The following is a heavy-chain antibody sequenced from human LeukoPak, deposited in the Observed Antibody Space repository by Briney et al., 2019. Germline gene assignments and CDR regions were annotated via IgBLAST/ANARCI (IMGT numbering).Heavy chain of an antibody. J-gene: IGHJ4*02. CDR2: ISGRTGAT. CDR1: GFTFTTNA. D-gene: IGHD5-12*01. CDR3: AKCGNSGCHLIDY. V-gene: IGHV3-23*01. Sequence: GGSLRLSCAASGFTFTTNAMSWVRQAPGKGLEWVSAISGRTGATYYADSEKCRFTISRDNSKSTLYLQMDSLRAEDTAVYYCAKCGNSGCHLIDYWGQGTLVTVS.